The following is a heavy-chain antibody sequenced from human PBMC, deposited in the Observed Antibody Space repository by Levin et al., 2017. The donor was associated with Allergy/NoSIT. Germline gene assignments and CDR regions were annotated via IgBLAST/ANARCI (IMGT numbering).Heavy chain of an antibody. CDR2: INPNSGGT. CDR1: GYTFTGYY. Sequence: ASVKVSCKASGYTFTGYYMHWVRQAPGQGLEWMGWINPNSGGTNYAQKFQGRVTMTRDTSISTAYMELSRLRSDDTAVYYCARVQDDSSGWYYYYGMDVWGQGTTVTVSS. D-gene: IGHD6-19*01. CDR3: ARVQDDSSGWYYYYGMDV. V-gene: IGHV1-2*02. J-gene: IGHJ6*02.